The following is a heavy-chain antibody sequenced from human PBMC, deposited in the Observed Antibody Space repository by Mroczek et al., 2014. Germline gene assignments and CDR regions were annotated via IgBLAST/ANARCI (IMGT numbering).Heavy chain of an antibody. CDR2: INPNSGGT. D-gene: IGHD6-13*01. CDR3: ARAVAAAAKPFDY. CDR1: GYTFTGYY. Sequence: GAEVKKPGASVKVSCKASGYTFTGYYMHWVRQAPGQGLEWMGWINPNSGGTNYAQKFQGRVTMTRDTSISTAYMELSRLRSDDTAVYYCARAVAAAAKPFDYWGQGTLVTVSS. V-gene: IGHV1-2*02. J-gene: IGHJ4*02.